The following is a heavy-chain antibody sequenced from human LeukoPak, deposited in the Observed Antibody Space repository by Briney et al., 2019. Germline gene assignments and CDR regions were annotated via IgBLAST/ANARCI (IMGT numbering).Heavy chain of an antibody. CDR2: IIPIFGIA. V-gene: IGHV1-69*01. D-gene: IGHD1-1*01. Sequence: GASVTVSCKASGGTFSSYAVSWVRQAPGQGLEWMGGIIPIFGIANYAQKFQGRVTITADVSTGATYMELSSQRSEDTAVYYCARDAWQNWKSGANHYYYGLDVWGQGTTVTVSS. CDR3: ARDAWQNWKSGANHYYYGLDV. J-gene: IGHJ6*02. CDR1: GGTFSSYA.